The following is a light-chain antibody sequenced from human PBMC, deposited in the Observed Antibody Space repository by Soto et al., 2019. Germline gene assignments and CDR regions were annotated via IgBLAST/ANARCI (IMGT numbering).Light chain of an antibody. V-gene: IGLV2-8*01. CDR3: TSYAGDNIFYV. CDR2: EVT. J-gene: IGLJ1*01. CDR1: SSDVGGYNY. Sequence: QSALTQPPSASGSPGQSVTISCTGTSSDVGGYNYVSWYQQHPGKAPKLMIYEVTKRPSGVPDRFSASKSGNTASLTVSGLQAEDEADYYCTSYAGDNIFYVFGTGTK.